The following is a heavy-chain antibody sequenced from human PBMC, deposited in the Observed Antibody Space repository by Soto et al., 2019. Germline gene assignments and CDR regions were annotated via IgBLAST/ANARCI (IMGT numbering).Heavy chain of an antibody. J-gene: IGHJ4*02. D-gene: IGHD3-3*01. Sequence: PGGSLRLSCAASGFTFSSYAMSWVRQAPGKGLEWVSAISGSGGSTYYADSVKGRFTISRDNSKNTLYLQMNSLRAEDTAVYYCAIAGTNYDFWNGLRTIDFDYWGQGTLVTVSS. CDR1: GFTFSSYA. CDR2: ISGSGGST. V-gene: IGHV3-23*01. CDR3: AIAGTNYDFWNGLRTIDFDY.